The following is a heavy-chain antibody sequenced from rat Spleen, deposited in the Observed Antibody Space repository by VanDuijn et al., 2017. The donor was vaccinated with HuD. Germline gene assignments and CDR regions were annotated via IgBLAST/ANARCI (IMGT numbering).Heavy chain of an antibody. J-gene: IGHJ3*01. D-gene: IGHD1-12*02. Sequence: VQLKESGPGLVQPSQTLSLTCSVSGFSLTNNGVSWVRQPPGKGLEWIGTISSGGHTYYDSPLKSRLTISRDTSSSQVFLKMSSLKNEDTAIYFCTRDHSYWGSYYPGGFAYWGQGTLVTVSS. CDR2: ISSGGHT. V-gene: IGHV2S12*01. CDR1: GFSLTNNG. CDR3: TRDHSYWGSYYPGGFAY.